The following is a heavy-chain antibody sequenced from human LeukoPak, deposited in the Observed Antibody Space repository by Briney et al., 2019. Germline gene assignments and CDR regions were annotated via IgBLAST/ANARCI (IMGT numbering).Heavy chain of an antibody. Sequence: GASVKVSCKASGYTFTSYDINWVRQATGQGLEWMGWMNSNSGNTGYAQKFQGRVTMTRNTSISTAYMELSSLRSEDTAVYYCARTAYSSSWYGLPYYYYYGMDVWGQGTTVTVSS. CDR3: ARTAYSSSWYGLPYYYYYGMDV. J-gene: IGHJ6*02. CDR2: MNSNSGNT. CDR1: GYTFTSYD. D-gene: IGHD6-13*01. V-gene: IGHV1-8*01.